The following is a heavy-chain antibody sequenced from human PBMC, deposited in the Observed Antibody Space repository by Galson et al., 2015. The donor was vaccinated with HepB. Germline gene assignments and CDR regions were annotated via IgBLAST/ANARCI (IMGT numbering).Heavy chain of an antibody. CDR2: IRYDGSNK. Sequence: SLRLSCAASGFTFSSYGMHWVRQAPGKGLEWVAFIRYDGSNKYYADSVKGRFTISRDNSKNTLYLQMNSLRAEDTAVYYCAKEGDDYGDYGAGYFDYWGQGTLVTVSSGSGYSGNRHYYYMDVWGKGTTVTVSS. V-gene: IGHV3-30*02. D-gene: IGHD4-17*01. J-gene: IGHJ6*03. CDR1: GFTFSSYG. CDR3: AKEGDDYGDYGAGYFDYWGQGTLVTVSSGSGYSGNRHYYYMDV.